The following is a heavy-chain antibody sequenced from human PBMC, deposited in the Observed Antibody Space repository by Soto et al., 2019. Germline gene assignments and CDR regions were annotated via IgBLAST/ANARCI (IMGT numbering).Heavy chain of an antibody. J-gene: IGHJ4*02. CDR3: AAGGPTYSGYRQPDY. V-gene: IGHV1-58*01. Sequence: VASVKVSCKASGFTFTSSAVQWVRQARGQRLEWIGWIVVGSGNTNYAQKFQERVTITRDMSTSTAYMELSSLRSEDTAVYYCAAGGPTYSGYRQPDYWGQGTRVTVSS. D-gene: IGHD5-12*01. CDR1: GFTFTSSA. CDR2: IVVGSGNT.